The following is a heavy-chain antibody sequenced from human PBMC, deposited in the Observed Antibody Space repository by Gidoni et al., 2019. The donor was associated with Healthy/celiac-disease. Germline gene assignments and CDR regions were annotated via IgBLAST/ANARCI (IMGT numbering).Heavy chain of an antibody. CDR3: ARIVWFGELDYNWFDP. D-gene: IGHD3-10*01. CDR1: GFSLRNARMG. Sequence: QVTLTESGPVLVKPTETLTLPCTVSGFSLRNARMGVSWIRQPPGKALEWLAHIFSNDEKSYSTSLKSRLTISKDTSKSQVVLTMTNMDPVDTATYYCARIVWFGELDYNWFDPWGQGTLVTVSS. V-gene: IGHV2-26*01. J-gene: IGHJ5*02. CDR2: IFSNDEK.